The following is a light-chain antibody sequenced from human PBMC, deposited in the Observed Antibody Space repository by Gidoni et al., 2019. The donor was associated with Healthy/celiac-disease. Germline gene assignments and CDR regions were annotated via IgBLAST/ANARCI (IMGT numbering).Light chain of an antibody. CDR1: QDINNY. J-gene: IGKJ2*01. CDR3: LQYLNLPYT. Sequence: DSQMTQSPSPLSASVGDRVTITCQASQDINNYLNWYQQKPGKAPQLLIYDASNLETGVPARFSGSGSGTDFTFNISSVQPEDIATYYCLQYLNLPYTFGQGTKLEIK. V-gene: IGKV1-33*01. CDR2: DAS.